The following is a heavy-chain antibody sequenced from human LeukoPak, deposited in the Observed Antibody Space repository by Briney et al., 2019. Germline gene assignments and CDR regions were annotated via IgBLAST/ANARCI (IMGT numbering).Heavy chain of an antibody. J-gene: IGHJ4*02. Sequence: PSETLSLTCAVYGGSFSGYYWSWIRQPPGKGLEWIGYIYYSGSTYYNPSLKSRVTISVDTSKNQFSLKLSSVTAADTAVYFCARRGQAGYLYWGQGTLVTVSS. CDR2: IYYSGST. CDR3: ARRGQAGYLY. CDR1: GGSFSGYY. D-gene: IGHD3-16*02. V-gene: IGHV4-34*09.